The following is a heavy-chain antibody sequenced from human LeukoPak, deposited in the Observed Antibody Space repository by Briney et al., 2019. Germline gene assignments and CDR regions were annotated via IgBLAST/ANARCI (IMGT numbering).Heavy chain of an antibody. J-gene: IGHJ4*02. V-gene: IGHV4-59*01. Sequence: SETLSLTCAVYGGSFGDYYWTWIRQPPGKGLEWIGYIHYSGNTNYNPSLKSRVTISVDTSKNQFFLKLSSVTAADTAVYYCARAFWGSGIDYWGQGTLVAVSS. D-gene: IGHD3-16*01. CDR2: IHYSGNT. CDR3: ARAFWGSGIDY. CDR1: GGSFGDYY.